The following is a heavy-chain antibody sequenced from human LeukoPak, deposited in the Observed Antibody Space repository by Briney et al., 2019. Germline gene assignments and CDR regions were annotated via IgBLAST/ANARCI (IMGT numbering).Heavy chain of an antibody. J-gene: IGHJ5*02. CDR1: GYTFSSYD. CDR3: ARMEYYGSGNPNWFDP. CDR2: MNPKSGST. Sequence: ASVKVSCKASGYTFSSYDINWVRQATGQGLEWMGWMNPKSGSTGYAQKLQGRVTMTRNTSISTAYMELSSLKSEDTAVYYCARMEYYGSGNPNWFDPWGQGTLVTVSS. D-gene: IGHD3-10*01. V-gene: IGHV1-8*01.